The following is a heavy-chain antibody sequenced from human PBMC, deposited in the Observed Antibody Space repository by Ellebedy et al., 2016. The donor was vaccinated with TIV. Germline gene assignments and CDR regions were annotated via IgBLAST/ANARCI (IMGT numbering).Heavy chain of an antibody. CDR3: AKRTDTSGYHQAADS. V-gene: IGHV6-1*01. J-gene: IGHJ1*01. D-gene: IGHD3-22*01. CDR2: TYYRSKWYT. CDR1: GDSVSGNSVA. Sequence: SQTLSLTCXISGDSVSGNSVAWSWIRQSPSRGLEWLGRTYYRSKWYTYYAESVQSRLTINPDTSKNQFSLQLNSVTPEDTAIYYCAKRTDTSGYHQAADSWGQGTLVTVSS.